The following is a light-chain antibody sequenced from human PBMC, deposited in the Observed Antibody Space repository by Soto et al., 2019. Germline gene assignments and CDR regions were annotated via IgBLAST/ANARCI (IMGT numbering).Light chain of an antibody. J-gene: IGKJ5*01. CDR2: AAS. CDR3: QQSYSIPIP. CDR1: QSISSY. V-gene: IGKV1-39*01. Sequence: IQVTQSPSSLSASVGDRVTITCRASQSISSYLNWYQQKPGKAPKLLIYAASSLQSGVPSRFSGSGSVTDFTLTISCLQPEDFATYYCQQSYSIPIPFGQGTLLEIK.